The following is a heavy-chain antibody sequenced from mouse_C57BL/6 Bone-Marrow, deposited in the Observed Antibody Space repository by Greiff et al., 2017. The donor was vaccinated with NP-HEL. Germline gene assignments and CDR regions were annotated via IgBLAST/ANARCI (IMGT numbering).Heavy chain of an antibody. Sequence: EVQRVESGGDLVKPGGSLKLSCAASGFTFSSYGMSWVRQTPDKRLEWVATISSGGSYTYYPDSVKGRFTISRDNAKNTLYLQMSSLKSEDTAMYYCASYYYGTEGFAYWGQGTLVTVSA. V-gene: IGHV5-6*01. D-gene: IGHD1-1*01. CDR1: GFTFSSYG. J-gene: IGHJ3*01. CDR2: ISSGGSYT. CDR3: ASYYYGTEGFAY.